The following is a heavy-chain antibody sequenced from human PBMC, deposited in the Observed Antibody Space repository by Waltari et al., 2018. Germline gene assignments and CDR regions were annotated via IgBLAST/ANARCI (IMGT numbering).Heavy chain of an antibody. Sequence: QVQLVQSGAEVKKPGSSVKVSCMACGGSFSSYSITWVRQAPGQGLEWMGRIIPIFGTANYAQKFQGRVTITADKSTSTAYMELSSLRSEDTAVYYCARDGRGGYGTTRKSAFDIWGQGTMVTVSS. J-gene: IGHJ3*02. CDR1: GGSFSSYS. CDR3: ARDGRGGYGTTRKSAFDI. D-gene: IGHD3-16*01. V-gene: IGHV1-69*08. CDR2: IIPIFGTA.